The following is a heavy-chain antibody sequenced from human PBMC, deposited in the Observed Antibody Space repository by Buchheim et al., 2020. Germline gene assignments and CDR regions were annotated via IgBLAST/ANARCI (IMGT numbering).Heavy chain of an antibody. CDR3: ARDGYDFGSGNYYYGMDV. CDR2: IYYSGST. Sequence: QVQLQESGPGLVKPSETLSLTCTVSGGSISSYYWSWIRQPPGKGLEWIGYIYYSGSTNYNPSLKSRVTISVDTSKNQFSLKLSSVTAADTAVYYCARDGYDFGSGNYYYGMDVWGQGTT. CDR1: GGSISSYY. J-gene: IGHJ6*02. V-gene: IGHV4-59*01. D-gene: IGHD3-3*01.